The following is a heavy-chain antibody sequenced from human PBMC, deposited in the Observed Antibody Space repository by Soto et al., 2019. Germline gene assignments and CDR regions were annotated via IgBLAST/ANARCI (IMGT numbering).Heavy chain of an antibody. J-gene: IGHJ6*02. D-gene: IGHD3-10*01. CDR3: ARDRVTMVRGVIYYYGMDV. CDR2: IIPIFGTA. Sequence: SVKVSCKASGGTFSSYAISWVRQAPGQGLEWMGGIIPIFGTANYAQKFQGRVTITADESTSTAYMELSSLRSEDAAVYYCARDRVTMVRGVIYYYGMDVWGQGTTVTVSS. CDR1: GGTFSSYA. V-gene: IGHV1-69*13.